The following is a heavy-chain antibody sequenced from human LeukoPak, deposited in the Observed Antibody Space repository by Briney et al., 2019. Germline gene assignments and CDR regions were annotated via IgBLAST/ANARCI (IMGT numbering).Heavy chain of an antibody. V-gene: IGHV3-23*01. J-gene: IGHJ4*02. D-gene: IGHD5-18*01. Sequence: GGSLRLSCAASGFTFSTSAMSWVRQAPGKGLEWVSTISGSGGSTYYADSVKGRFTISRDNSKNTLFLQMSSLRAEDTAMHYCAKRDTFYWGQGTLVTVSS. CDR1: GFTFSTSA. CDR2: ISGSGGST. CDR3: AKRDTFY.